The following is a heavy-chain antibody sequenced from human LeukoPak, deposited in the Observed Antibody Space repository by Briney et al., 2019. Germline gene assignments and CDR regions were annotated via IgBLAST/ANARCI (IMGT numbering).Heavy chain of an antibody. CDR2: ISGSGGST. CDR1: GFTFSSYG. CDR3: AKDAGVDIVVAPAHGMDV. J-gene: IGHJ6*02. Sequence: GGSLRLSCAASGFTFSSYGMHWVRQAPGKGLEWVSGISGSGGSTYYADSVKGRFTISRDYSKNTLYLQMNSLRAEDTAVYYCAKDAGVDIVVAPAHGMDVWGQGTTVTVSS. D-gene: IGHD2-2*01. V-gene: IGHV3-23*01.